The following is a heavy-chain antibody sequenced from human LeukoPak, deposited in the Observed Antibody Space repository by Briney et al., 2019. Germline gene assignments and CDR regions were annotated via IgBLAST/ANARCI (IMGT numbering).Heavy chain of an antibody. CDR3: ARDWSSQGKDTSGSYYAPLDY. D-gene: IGHD3-10*01. J-gene: IGHJ4*02. CDR2: IHDDGGTS. Sequence: GGSLRLSCEASGFAFSSYAMSWLRRAPGKGLEWVSTIHDDGGTSYYADSVKGRFTISRDNSRNTLNLQMNGLRAEDTALYYCARDWSSQGKDTSGSYYAPLDYWGQGTQVTVSS. V-gene: IGHV3-23*01. CDR1: GFAFSSYA.